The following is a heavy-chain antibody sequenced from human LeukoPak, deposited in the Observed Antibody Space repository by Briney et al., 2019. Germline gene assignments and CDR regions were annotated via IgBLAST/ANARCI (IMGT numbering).Heavy chain of an antibody. CDR2: ISSSSSYI. Sequence: GVSLRLSRAASGFTFSSYSMNWVRQAPGKGLEWVSSISSSSSYIYYADSVKGRFTISRDNAKNSLYLQMNSLRAEDTAVYYCAMTYYYDSSGSNQYYMDVWGKGTTVTVSS. D-gene: IGHD3-22*01. V-gene: IGHV3-21*01. J-gene: IGHJ6*03. CDR1: GFTFSSYS. CDR3: AMTYYYDSSGSNQYYMDV.